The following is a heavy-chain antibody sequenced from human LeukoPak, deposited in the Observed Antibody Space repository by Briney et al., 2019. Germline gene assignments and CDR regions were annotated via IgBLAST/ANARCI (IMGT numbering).Heavy chain of an antibody. CDR2: IYYSGST. CDR3: ARDGGSGYYKKAPPSSGAFDI. V-gene: IGHV4-30-4*01. CDR1: GGSISSGDYY. Sequence: SETLSLTCTVSGGSISSGDYYWSWIGQPPGKGLEWIGYIYYSGSTYYNPSLKSRVTISVDTSKNQFSLKLSSVTAADTAVYYCARDGGSGYYKKAPPSSGAFDIWGQGTMVTVSS. D-gene: IGHD3-22*01. J-gene: IGHJ3*02.